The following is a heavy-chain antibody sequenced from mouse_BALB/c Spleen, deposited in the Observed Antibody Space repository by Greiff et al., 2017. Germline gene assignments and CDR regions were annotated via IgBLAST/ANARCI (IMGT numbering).Heavy chain of an antibody. Sequence: EVHLVESGGDLVKPGGSLKLSCAASGFTFSSYGMSWVRQTPDKRLEWVATISSGGSYTYYPDSVKGRFTISRDNAKNTLYLQMSSLKSEDTAMYYCARHPTTLMDYWGQGTSVTVSS. J-gene: IGHJ4*01. CDR1: GFTFSSYG. V-gene: IGHV5-6*01. D-gene: IGHD1-1*01. CDR2: ISSGGSYT. CDR3: ARHPTTLMDY.